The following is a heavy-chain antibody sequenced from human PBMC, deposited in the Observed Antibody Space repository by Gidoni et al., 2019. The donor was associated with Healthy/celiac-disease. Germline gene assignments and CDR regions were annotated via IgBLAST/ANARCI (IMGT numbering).Heavy chain of an antibody. V-gene: IGHV4-59*01. Sequence: QVQLQESGPGLVKPSETLSLTCTVSGGSISSYYWSWIRQPPGKGLEWIGYIYYSGSTTYNPSRKSRVTISVATSKNRFPLMLSSVTAADTAVYYCARGGFGERGGYYFDYWGQGTLVTVSS. J-gene: IGHJ4*02. CDR2: IYYSGST. CDR1: GGSISSYY. CDR3: ARGGFGERGGYYFDY. D-gene: IGHD3-10*01.